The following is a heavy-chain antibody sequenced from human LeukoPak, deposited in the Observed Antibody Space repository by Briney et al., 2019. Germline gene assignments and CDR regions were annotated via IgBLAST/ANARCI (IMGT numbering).Heavy chain of an antibody. V-gene: IGHV6-1*01. J-gene: IGHJ4*02. CDR1: GDSVSTNSAA. CDR3: ARSVATAGRGFDY. CDR2: TYYRSKWFN. D-gene: IGHD6-13*01. Sequence: SQTLSLTCALSGDSVSTNSAAWDWIRQSPSRGLEWLGRTYYRSKWFNEYAESVKSRITINPDTSKNQFSLHLNSVTPEDTAIYYCARSVATAGRGFDYWGQGTLVTVSS.